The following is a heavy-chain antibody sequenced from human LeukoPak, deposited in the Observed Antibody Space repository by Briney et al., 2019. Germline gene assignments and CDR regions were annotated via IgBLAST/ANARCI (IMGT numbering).Heavy chain of an antibody. CDR3: AKESPQFDY. CDR1: GFTFSSYA. V-gene: IGHV3-23*01. CDR2: ISGSGGTT. Sequence: GGSLRLSCAASGFTFSSYAMSWVRQAPGKRLEWVSTISGSGGTTYYADSVKGRFTISRDNSKNTLSLQMNSLRVEDTAVYYCAKESPQFDYWGQGTLVTVSS. J-gene: IGHJ4*02.